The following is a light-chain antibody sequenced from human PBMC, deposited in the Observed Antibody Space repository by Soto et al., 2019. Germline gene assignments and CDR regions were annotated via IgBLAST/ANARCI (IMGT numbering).Light chain of an antibody. CDR1: QSVSSSY. CDR2: GAS. CDR3: QQYGRSPWT. Sequence: EIVLIQSPATLSLSPGERATLSFRASQSVSSSYLAWYQQKPGQAPGLLIYGASSRATGIPDRFSGSGSGTDFTLTISRLEPEDFAVYYCQQYGRSPWTFGQGTKVDIK. J-gene: IGKJ1*01. V-gene: IGKV3-20*01.